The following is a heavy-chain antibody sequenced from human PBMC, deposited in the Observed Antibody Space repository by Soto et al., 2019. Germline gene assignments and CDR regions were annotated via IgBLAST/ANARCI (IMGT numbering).Heavy chain of an antibody. CDR2: IDYSGST. J-gene: IGHJ2*01. CDR1: GRSISTKKDH. Sequence: QLQLQESGPGLVKPSETLSLTCSVSGRSISTKKDHWNWIRQPPGKGLEWIGSIDYSGSTFYNPSLKSRVTISVDTSKNQFSLKLSSVTAADTAIYYCARRSPMVVETSSHWYFDLWGRGSLVTVSS. CDR3: ARRSPMVVETSSHWYFDL. D-gene: IGHD3-22*01. V-gene: IGHV4-39*01.